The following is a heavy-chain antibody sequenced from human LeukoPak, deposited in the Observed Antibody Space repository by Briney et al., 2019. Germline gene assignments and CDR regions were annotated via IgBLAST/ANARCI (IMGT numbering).Heavy chain of an antibody. CDR3: ARSVWSGYYATDY. CDR1: GFTFSSYA. D-gene: IGHD3-3*01. Sequence: GGSLRLSCAASGFTFSSYAMHWVRQAPGKGLEWVAVISYDGSNKYYADSVKGRFTISRDNSKNTLYLQMNSLRAEDTAVYYCARSVWSGYYATDYWGQETLVTVSS. CDR2: ISYDGSNK. V-gene: IGHV3-30-3*01. J-gene: IGHJ4*02.